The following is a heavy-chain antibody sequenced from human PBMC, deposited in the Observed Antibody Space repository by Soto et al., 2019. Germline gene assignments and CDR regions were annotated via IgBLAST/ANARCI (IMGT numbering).Heavy chain of an antibody. D-gene: IGHD6-13*01. CDR3: AGTKYSSSWYRQYNWFDP. Sequence: GDSLKISGKGSRYSFTSYWISWVRQMPGKGLEWMGRIDPSDSYTIYSPSLQGQVTISADKSISAAYLQWSSLKASETAMYYCAGTKYSSSWYRQYNWFDPWGQGTLVTVSS. CDR1: RYSFTSYW. V-gene: IGHV5-10-1*01. J-gene: IGHJ5*02. CDR2: IDPSDSYT.